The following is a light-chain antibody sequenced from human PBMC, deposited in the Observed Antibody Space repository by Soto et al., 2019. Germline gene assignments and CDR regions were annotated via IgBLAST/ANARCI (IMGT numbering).Light chain of an antibody. V-gene: IGLV2-14*01. CDR1: SSDVGGYNF. Sequence: QSVLTQPASVSGSPGQSITISCTGTSSDVGGYNFVSWYQHHPGKAPKLIISEVNNRPSGISNRFSGSKSGNTASLTISGLQAEDEAEYYCTSYTDSSTLVFGEGTKVTVL. CDR2: EVN. J-gene: IGLJ2*01. CDR3: TSYTDSSTLV.